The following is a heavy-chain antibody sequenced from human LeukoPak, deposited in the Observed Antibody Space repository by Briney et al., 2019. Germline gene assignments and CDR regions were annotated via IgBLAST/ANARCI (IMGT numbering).Heavy chain of an antibody. Sequence: PGGSLRLSCAASTFTFGNYGMQWVRQAPGKGLEWVAVVSSDGSVEYYGDSVKGRFTISRDNSKNTLYLQMNSLRVEDTAVYYCVKEFGGHSYGAYFDYWGQGTLVTVSS. V-gene: IGHV3-30*18. J-gene: IGHJ4*02. CDR1: TFTFGNYG. D-gene: IGHD5-18*01. CDR2: VSSDGSVE. CDR3: VKEFGGHSYGAYFDY.